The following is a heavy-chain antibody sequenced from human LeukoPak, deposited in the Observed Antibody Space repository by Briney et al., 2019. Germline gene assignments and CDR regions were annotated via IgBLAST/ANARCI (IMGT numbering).Heavy chain of an antibody. D-gene: IGHD2-15*01. J-gene: IGHJ6*03. V-gene: IGHV3-23*01. Sequence: GGCLRLSCAAPVVTLCSYAMSWGSQGPGGGLEWGWPFSGSSDKPYQADSVKGRFTTSSDNSENKLPLQVNSLRADDTAVYFCAKDTAAWWYHRAYMDVWGKGTTVTVSS. CDR3: AKDTAAWWYHRAYMDV. CDR1: VVTLCSYA. CDR2: FSGSSDKP.